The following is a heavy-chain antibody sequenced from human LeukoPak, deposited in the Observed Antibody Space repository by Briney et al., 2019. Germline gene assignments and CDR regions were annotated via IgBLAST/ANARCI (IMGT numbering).Heavy chain of an antibody. Sequence: PGGSLRLSCAASGFTFSSYSMNWVRQAPGKGLEWVSYISSSSTIYYADSVKGRFTISRDNAKNSLYLQMNSLRAEDTAVYYCARSAAIWSGYYGHYYYYMDVWGKGTTVTVSS. CDR2: ISSSSTI. J-gene: IGHJ6*03. D-gene: IGHD3-3*01. V-gene: IGHV3-48*04. CDR1: GFTFSSYS. CDR3: ARSAAIWSGYYGHYYYYMDV.